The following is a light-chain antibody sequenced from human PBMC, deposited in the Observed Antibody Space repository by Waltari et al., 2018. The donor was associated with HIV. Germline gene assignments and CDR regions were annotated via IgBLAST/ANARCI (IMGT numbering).Light chain of an antibody. J-gene: IGLJ1*01. CDR1: SSNIGRHY. Sequence: GTPGQRVTISCSGSSSNIGRHYVYWYQQLPGTAPKLLIYTNNQRPSGVPDRFSGSKSGTSASLAISGLRSEDEADYYCAAWNDRLSGYVFGTGTKVTV. V-gene: IGLV1-47*01. CDR2: TNN. CDR3: AAWNDRLSGYV.